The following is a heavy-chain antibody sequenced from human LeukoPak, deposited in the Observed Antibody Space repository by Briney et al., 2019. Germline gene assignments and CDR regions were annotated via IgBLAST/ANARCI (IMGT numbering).Heavy chain of an antibody. D-gene: IGHD3-3*01. CDR1: GYTLTDYY. CDR2: MHPNRGGT. CDR3: ARKRGVGVDANAFDV. J-gene: IGHJ3*01. Sequence: ASVKVSCKASGYTLTDYYMHWVRQAPGQGLEWMGWMHPNRGGTIYAQKFQGWVTMTTDTSISTAYVELSRLTSDDTAVYYCARKRGVGVDANAFDVWGQGTMVTVSS. V-gene: IGHV1-2*04.